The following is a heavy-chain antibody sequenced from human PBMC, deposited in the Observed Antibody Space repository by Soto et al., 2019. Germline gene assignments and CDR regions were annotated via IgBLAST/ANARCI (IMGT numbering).Heavy chain of an antibody. CDR2: ISYDGSNK. Sequence: GGSLRLSCAASGFTFSSYGMHWVRQAPGKGLEWVAVISYDGSNKYYADSVKGRFTISRDNSKNTLYLQMNSLRAEDTAVYYCAKDGNYYDSSLMGLLWGQGTLVTVSS. V-gene: IGHV3-30*18. CDR1: GFTFSSYG. J-gene: IGHJ4*02. CDR3: AKDGNYYDSSLMGLL. D-gene: IGHD3-22*01.